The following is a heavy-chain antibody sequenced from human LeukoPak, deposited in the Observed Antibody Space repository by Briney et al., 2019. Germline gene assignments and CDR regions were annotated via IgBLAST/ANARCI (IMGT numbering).Heavy chain of an antibody. CDR1: GFTFGSYW. CDR3: ARSRGSYFDS. Sequence: GGSLRLSCAASGFTFGSYWMYWVRQAPGRGPVWVSRINSDGKSTDYADYVKGRFTISRDNAKNTLYLEMNNLRADDTAVYYCARSRGSYFDSWGQGTLVSVSS. J-gene: IGHJ4*02. D-gene: IGHD3-16*01. V-gene: IGHV3-74*01. CDR2: INSDGKST.